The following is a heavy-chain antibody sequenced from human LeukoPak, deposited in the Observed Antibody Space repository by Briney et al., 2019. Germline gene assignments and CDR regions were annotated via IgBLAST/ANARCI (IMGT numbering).Heavy chain of an antibody. CDR1: GFTFSTFA. CDR3: ASPAVLGSQNYYYYYGMDV. D-gene: IGHD3-3*02. V-gene: IGHV3-30-3*01. J-gene: IGHJ6*02. CDR2: ISYDGSNK. Sequence: GGSLRLSCAASGFTFSTFAMSWVRQAPGKGLEWVAVISYDGSNKYYADSVKGRFTISRDNSKNTLYLQMNSLRAEDTAVYYCASPAVLGSQNYYYYYGMDVWGQGTTVTVSS.